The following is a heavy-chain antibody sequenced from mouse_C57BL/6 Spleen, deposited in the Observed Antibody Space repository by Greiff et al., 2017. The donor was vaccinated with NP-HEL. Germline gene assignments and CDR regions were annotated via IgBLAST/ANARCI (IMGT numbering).Heavy chain of an antibody. Sequence: EVKLMESGGDLVKPGGSLKLSCAASGFTFSSYGMSWVRQTPDKRLEWVATISSGGSYTYYPDSVKGRFTISRDNAKNTLYLQMSSLKSEDTAMYYCARQSGRGGFDYWGQGTTLTVSS. CDR1: GFTFSSYG. CDR2: ISSGGSYT. J-gene: IGHJ2*01. CDR3: ARQSGRGGFDY. V-gene: IGHV5-6*01.